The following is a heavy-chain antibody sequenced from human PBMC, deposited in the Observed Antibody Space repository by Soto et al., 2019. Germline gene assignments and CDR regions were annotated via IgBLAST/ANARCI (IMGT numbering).Heavy chain of an antibody. D-gene: IGHD3-3*01. Sequence: SGTLDLTCAASSGTISSYYWSWFRQPAGKGLEWIGRIYTSGSTNYNPSLKSRVTMSVDTSKNQFSLKLSSVTAVDTAVYNCARGGYYTFDYWGQGTLVTVSS. V-gene: IGHV4-4*07. CDR3: ARGGYYTFDY. J-gene: IGHJ4*02. CDR1: SGTISSYY. CDR2: IYTSGST.